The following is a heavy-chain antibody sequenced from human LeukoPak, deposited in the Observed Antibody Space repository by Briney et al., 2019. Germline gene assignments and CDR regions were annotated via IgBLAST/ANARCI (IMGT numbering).Heavy chain of an antibody. CDR2: ISAYNGNT. Sequence: ASVRVSCKTSGYTFTDYYIHWVRQAPGQGLEWMGWISAYNGNTNYAQKLQGRVTMTTDTSTSTAYMELRSLRSDDTAVYYCARVYSSGWCFDYWGQGTLVTVSS. V-gene: IGHV1-18*01. CDR1: GYTFTDYY. CDR3: ARVYSSGWCFDY. D-gene: IGHD6-19*01. J-gene: IGHJ4*02.